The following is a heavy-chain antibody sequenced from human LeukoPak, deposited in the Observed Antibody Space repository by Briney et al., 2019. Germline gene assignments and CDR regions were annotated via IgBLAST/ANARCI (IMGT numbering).Heavy chain of an antibody. D-gene: IGHD5-24*01. Sequence: PGGSLRLSCAASGFTFSNYAMSWVRQAPGRGLEWVSAISGSGGSTYYADSVKGRFTISRDNAKNSLYLQMNSLRAGDTAVYYCARTIEMATISYFDYWGQGTLVTVSS. CDR2: ISGSGGST. J-gene: IGHJ4*02. V-gene: IGHV3-23*01. CDR1: GFTFSNYA. CDR3: ARTIEMATISYFDY.